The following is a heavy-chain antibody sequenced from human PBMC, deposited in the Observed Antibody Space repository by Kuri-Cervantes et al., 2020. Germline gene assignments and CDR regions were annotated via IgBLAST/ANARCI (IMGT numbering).Heavy chain of an antibody. CDR1: GFTFSSYW. Sequence: GESLKISCAASGFTFSSYWMHWVRQAPGKGLVWVSRINSDGSSTSYADSVKGRFTISRDNAKNTLYLQMNSLRDEDTAVYYCARDITMVRGVYRWGGDFDYWGQGALVTVSS. J-gene: IGHJ4*02. CDR2: INSDGSST. CDR3: ARDITMVRGVYRWGGDFDY. V-gene: IGHV3-74*01. D-gene: IGHD3-10*01.